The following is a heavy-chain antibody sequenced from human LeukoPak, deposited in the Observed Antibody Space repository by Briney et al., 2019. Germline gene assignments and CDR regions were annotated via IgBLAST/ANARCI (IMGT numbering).Heavy chain of an antibody. Sequence: GGSLRLSCAASGFTFSSYWMSWVRQAPGKGLEWVANIKQDGSEKYYVDSVKGRFTISRDNAKNSLYLQMNSLRAEDTAVYYCARSRGGYNFLSHRDYYYYYYMDVWGKGTTVTVSS. CDR1: GFTFSSYW. CDR2: IKQDGSEK. D-gene: IGHD5-24*01. J-gene: IGHJ6*03. CDR3: ARSRGGYNFLSHRDYYYYYYMDV. V-gene: IGHV3-7*01.